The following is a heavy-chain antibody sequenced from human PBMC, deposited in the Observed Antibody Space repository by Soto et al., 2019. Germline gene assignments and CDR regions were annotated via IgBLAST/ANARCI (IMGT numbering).Heavy chain of an antibody. CDR2: ISGSGVST. J-gene: IGHJ6*02. CDR3: AKFWEYYQGWGSRTYHVHGMDA. CDR1: GFTFSSYGMTFSSYA. V-gene: IGHV3-23*01. Sequence: GGSLRLSCAASGFTFSSYGMTFSSYAMSWVRQAPGKGLEWVSTISGSGVSTYYAGSVKGRFTISRDNFKNTLFLQMNSLRAGDTALYYCAKFWEYYQGWGSRTYHVHGMDAWGRGTTVTVSS. D-gene: IGHD3-10*01.